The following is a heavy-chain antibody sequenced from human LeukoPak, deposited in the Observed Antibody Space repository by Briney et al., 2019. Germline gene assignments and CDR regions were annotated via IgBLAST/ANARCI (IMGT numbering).Heavy chain of an antibody. CDR1: GGSISGYY. CDR2: IYSTGIT. Sequence: SETLSLTCTVSGGSISGYYWSWIRQPPGKGLELIGYIYSTGITDYNPSLTSRVTISVDTSKNQFSLKLSSATAADTAVYYCARFIGSSGYYDYWGHGTLVTVPS. V-gene: IGHV4-59*01. CDR3: ARFIGSSGYYDY. J-gene: IGHJ4*01. D-gene: IGHD3-22*01.